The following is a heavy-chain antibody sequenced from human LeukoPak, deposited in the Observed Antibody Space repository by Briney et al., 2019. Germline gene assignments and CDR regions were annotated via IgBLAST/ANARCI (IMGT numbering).Heavy chain of an antibody. CDR3: AKDGLTYYYDSSGYYRGPYFDY. CDR2: ISGSGGST. J-gene: IGHJ4*02. Sequence: PWGSLRLSCAASGFTFSSYAMSWVRPAPGKGLEWVSAISGSGGSTSYADSVKGRFTISRDNSKNTLYLQMNSLRAEDTAVYYCAKDGLTYYYDSSGYYRGPYFDYWGQGTLVTVSS. CDR1: GFTFSSYA. D-gene: IGHD3-22*01. V-gene: IGHV3-23*01.